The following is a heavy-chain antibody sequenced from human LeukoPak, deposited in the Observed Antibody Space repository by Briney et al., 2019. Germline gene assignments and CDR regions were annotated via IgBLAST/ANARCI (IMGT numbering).Heavy chain of an antibody. CDR1: GFTFSSYA. CDR3: ARDLAAAAGSTDY. Sequence: QPGRSLRLSCAASGFTFSSYAMHWVRQAPGKGLEWVAVISYDGSNKYYADFVKGRFTISRDNSKNTLYLQMNSLRAEDTAVYYCARDLAAAAGSTDYWGQGTLVTVSS. J-gene: IGHJ4*02. D-gene: IGHD6-13*01. V-gene: IGHV3-30-3*01. CDR2: ISYDGSNK.